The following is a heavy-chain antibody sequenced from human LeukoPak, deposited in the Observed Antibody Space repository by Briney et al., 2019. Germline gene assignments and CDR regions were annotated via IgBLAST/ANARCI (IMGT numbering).Heavy chain of an antibody. D-gene: IGHD6-13*01. Sequence: PSETLSLTCTVSGGSITSGTYYWTWIRHHPGKGLEWIGYIYSSGDTQYNPSLRSRVTMSVDTSKSQFSLKLSSVTAADTAVYYCAAYSSSWSDYYMDVWGKGTTVTVSS. J-gene: IGHJ6*03. CDR3: AAYSSSWSDYYMDV. CDR2: IYSSGDT. CDR1: GGSITSGTYY. V-gene: IGHV4-31*03.